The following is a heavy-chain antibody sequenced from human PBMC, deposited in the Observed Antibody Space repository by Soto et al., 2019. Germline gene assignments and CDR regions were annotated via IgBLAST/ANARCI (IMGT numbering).Heavy chain of an antibody. CDR2: ISAYNGNT. V-gene: IGHV1-18*01. D-gene: IGHD3-3*01. J-gene: IGHJ4*02. CDR3: ARDGPDFWSGYSPSYSAPTDY. Sequence: GASVKVSCKASGYTFTSYGISWVRQAPGQGLEWMGWISAYNGNTNYAQKLQGRVTMTTDTSTSTAYMELRSLRSDDTAVYYCARDGPDFWSGYSPSYSAPTDYWGQGTLVTLSS. CDR1: GYTFTSYG.